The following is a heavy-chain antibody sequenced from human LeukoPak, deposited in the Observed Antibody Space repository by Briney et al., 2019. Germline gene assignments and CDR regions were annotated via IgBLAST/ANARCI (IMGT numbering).Heavy chain of an antibody. D-gene: IGHD3-22*01. J-gene: IGHJ4*02. V-gene: IGHV1-2*02. CDR1: GYTFTGYY. CDR2: INPNSGGT. CDR3: ARGDYYDSSGYYN. Sequence: GASVKVSCKASGYTFTGYYMHWVRQAPGQGLEWMGWINPNSGGTNYAQKFQGRVTMTRDTSISTAYMELSRLRSDDTAVYYCARGDYYDSSGYYNWGQGTLVTVSS.